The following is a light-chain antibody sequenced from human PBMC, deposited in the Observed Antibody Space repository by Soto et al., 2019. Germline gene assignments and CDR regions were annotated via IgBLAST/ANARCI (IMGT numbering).Light chain of an antibody. V-gene: IGKV2-28*01. CDR1: QSRLHSHGYNY. Sequence: IVMTQSPLSLPVTPGEPASISCRSSQSRLHSHGYNYWVGYLQKPGQSPQLLIYLGSNRASGVPDRFSGSGSGTDVTLKISRVEAEDVGVYYCMQALQTPPFTFGPGTKVDIK. J-gene: IGKJ3*01. CDR2: LGS. CDR3: MQALQTPPFT.